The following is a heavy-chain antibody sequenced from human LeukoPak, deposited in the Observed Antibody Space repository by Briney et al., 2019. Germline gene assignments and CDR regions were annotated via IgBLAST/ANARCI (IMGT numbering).Heavy chain of an antibody. Sequence: ASVKVSCKSSGYTFTTYDINWVRQATGQGLEWMGWMNPNSGNTGYTQKFQGRVTMTRNTSISTAYMELSSLRSEDTAVYYCARGRGSGHKENWFDPWGQGTLVTVSS. V-gene: IGHV1-8*01. CDR2: MNPNSGNT. J-gene: IGHJ5*02. CDR3: ARGRGSGHKENWFDP. D-gene: IGHD6-19*01. CDR1: GYTFTTYD.